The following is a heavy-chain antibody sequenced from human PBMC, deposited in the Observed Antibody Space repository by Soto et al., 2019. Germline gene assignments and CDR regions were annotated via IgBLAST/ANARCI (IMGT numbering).Heavy chain of an antibody. CDR3: TKGPVAGPFDY. CDR1: GFTFSSYD. D-gene: IGHD6-19*01. CDR2: IGTAGDT. J-gene: IGHJ4*02. Sequence: GGSLRLSCAASGFTFSSYDMHWVRQATGKGLEWVSAIGTAGDTYYPGSVKGRFTISRENAKNSLYLQMNSLRAEDTAVYYCTKGPVAGPFDYWGQGTLVTVSS. V-gene: IGHV3-13*01.